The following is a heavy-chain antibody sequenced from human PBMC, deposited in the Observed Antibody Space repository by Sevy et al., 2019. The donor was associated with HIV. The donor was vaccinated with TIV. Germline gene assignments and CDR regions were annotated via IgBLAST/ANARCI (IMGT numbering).Heavy chain of an antibody. CDR1: GFTFSNAW. D-gene: IGHD2-21*02. CDR3: TADTHLVVWTGMSFGSSAFDI. V-gene: IGHV3-15*01. CDR2: IKSKTDGGTT. Sequence: GGSLRLSCAASGFTFSNAWMSWVRQAPGKGLEWVGRIKSKTDGGTTDYAAPVKGRFTISRDDSKNTLYLQMNSLKTYETAMYYCTADTHLVVWTGMSFGSSAFDIWGQGTMVTVSS. J-gene: IGHJ3*02.